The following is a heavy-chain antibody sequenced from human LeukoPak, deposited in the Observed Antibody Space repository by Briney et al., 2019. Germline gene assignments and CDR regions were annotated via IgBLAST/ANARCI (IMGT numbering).Heavy chain of an antibody. D-gene: IGHD6-19*01. CDR3: TKDHDSTGLYQDRDY. V-gene: IGHV3-23*01. CDR2: ISTSGNT. J-gene: IGHJ4*02. Sequence: PGGSLRLSRAASGFTFSRYAMNWVRQAPGKGLEWVSTISTSGNTHYADSVKGRFTISRDNSKNTLYLQMNSLRDEDTAIYYCTKDHDSTGLYQDRDYWGQGTLVTISS. CDR1: GFTFSRYA.